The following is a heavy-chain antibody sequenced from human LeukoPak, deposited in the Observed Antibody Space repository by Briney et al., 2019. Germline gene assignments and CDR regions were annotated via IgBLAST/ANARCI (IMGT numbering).Heavy chain of an antibody. CDR2: FYHSGSS. CDR1: GVSIGRTSYY. J-gene: IGHJ3*02. Sequence: PSETLSLTCTVSGVSIGRTSYYWGWIRQPPGKGLEWIGSFYHSGSSNYNPSLKSRVTISVDTSNNQFSLKLSSVTAADTAVYYCARGRMIQLWLGVGAFDIWGQGTMVTVSS. V-gene: IGHV4-39*07. CDR3: ARGRMIQLWLGVGAFDI. D-gene: IGHD5-18*01.